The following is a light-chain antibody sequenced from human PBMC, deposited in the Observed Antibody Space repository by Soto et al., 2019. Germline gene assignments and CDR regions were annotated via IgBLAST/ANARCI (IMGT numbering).Light chain of an antibody. Sequence: QSALTQPASVSGAPGQSSTISCTGTSSDVGGYNYVSWYQQHPGKAPQLMIYEVSNRPAGVSNRFSGSKSGNTASLTLSGLQAEDEAEYYCSSYTSSSTPYVFVTGTKLTVL. V-gene: IGLV2-14*01. CDR3: SSYTSSSTPYV. CDR1: SSDVGGYNY. J-gene: IGLJ1*01. CDR2: EVS.